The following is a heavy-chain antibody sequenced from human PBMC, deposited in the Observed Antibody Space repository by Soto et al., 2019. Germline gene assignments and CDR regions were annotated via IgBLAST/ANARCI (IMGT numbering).Heavy chain of an antibody. CDR3: ARRYGRNFDY. V-gene: IGHV4-61*05. CDR1: GGSISSSSYY. D-gene: IGHD1-20*01. Sequence: PTETLSLTCTVSGGSISSSSYYWGWIRQPPGKGLEWIGYIYYSGSTNYNPSLKSRVTISVDTSKNQFSLKLSSVTAADTAVYYCARRYGRNFDYWGQGTLVTV. CDR2: IYYSGST. J-gene: IGHJ4*02.